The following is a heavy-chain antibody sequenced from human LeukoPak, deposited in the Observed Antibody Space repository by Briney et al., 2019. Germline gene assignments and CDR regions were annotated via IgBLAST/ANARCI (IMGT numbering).Heavy chain of an antibody. CDR1: GFTFSSYE. CDR3: ATNPWAQGETAAIGPFDP. J-gene: IGHJ5*02. CDR2: ISSSGSTI. Sequence: GGSLRLSCAASGFTFSSYEMNWVRQAPGKGLEWVSYISSSGSTIYYADSVKGRFTISRDNAKNSLYLQMNSLRAEDTAVYHCATNPWAQGETAAIGPFDPWGQGTLVIVSS. D-gene: IGHD1-26*01. V-gene: IGHV3-48*03.